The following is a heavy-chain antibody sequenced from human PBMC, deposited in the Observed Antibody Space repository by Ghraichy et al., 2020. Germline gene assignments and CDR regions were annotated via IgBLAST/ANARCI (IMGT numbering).Heavy chain of an antibody. CDR3: ANRRQDMDVSNWYFDA. CDR2: ISGTGGSK. D-gene: IGHD3/OR15-3a*01. CDR1: GFTFTNYA. V-gene: IGHV3-23*01. Sequence: GVLRLSCAVSGFTFTNYAMNWVRQAPGKGMEWIASISGTGGSKYYADSVKGRFTVSRDNSKNTLYLQMDSLRADDTAVYYCANRRQDMDVSNWYFDAWGRGTLVTVSS. J-gene: IGHJ2*01.